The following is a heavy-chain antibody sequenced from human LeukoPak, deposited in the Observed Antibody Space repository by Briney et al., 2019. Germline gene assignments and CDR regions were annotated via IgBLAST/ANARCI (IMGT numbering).Heavy chain of an antibody. CDR2: ISSSGSTI. CDR3: ARDRVYSAVTTALGY. J-gene: IGHJ4*02. V-gene: IGHV3-48*01. Sequence: PGGSLRLSCGASGFIFSGYEMNWVRQAPGKGLEWVSYISSSGSTIHYADSVKGRFTISRDNAKNSLYLQMNSLRAEDTAVYYCARDRVYSAVTTALGYWGQGTLVTVSS. CDR1: GFIFSGYE. D-gene: IGHD4-17*01.